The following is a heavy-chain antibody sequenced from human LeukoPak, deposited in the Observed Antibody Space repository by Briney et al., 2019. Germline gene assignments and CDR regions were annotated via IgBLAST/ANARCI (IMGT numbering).Heavy chain of an antibody. CDR2: IYTSGST. V-gene: IGHV4-61*02. J-gene: IGHJ4*02. CDR3: ASRGDGKQADY. D-gene: IGHD5-24*01. CDR1: GGSISSGSYY. Sequence: SQTLSLTCTVSGGSISSGSYYWSWIRQPAGKGLEWIGRIYTSGSTNYNPSLKGRVTISVDTSKNQFSLKLSSVTAADTAVYYCASRGDGKQADYWGQGTLVTVSS.